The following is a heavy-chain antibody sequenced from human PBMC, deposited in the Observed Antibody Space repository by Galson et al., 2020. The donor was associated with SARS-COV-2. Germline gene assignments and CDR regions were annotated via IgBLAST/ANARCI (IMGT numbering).Heavy chain of an antibody. Sequence: GGSLRLSCAASGFTFSSYWMSWVRQVPGKGLEWVANIKQDGSEKYYVDSVKGRFTISRDNAKNSLYLQMKSLRAEDTAVYYCAREGRGYGTYYYYCYGMDVWGQGTTVTVSS. CDR3: AREGRGYGTYYYYCYGMDV. V-gene: IGHV3-7*03. CDR2: IKQDGSEK. J-gene: IGHJ6*02. D-gene: IGHD5-18*01. CDR1: GFTFSSYW.